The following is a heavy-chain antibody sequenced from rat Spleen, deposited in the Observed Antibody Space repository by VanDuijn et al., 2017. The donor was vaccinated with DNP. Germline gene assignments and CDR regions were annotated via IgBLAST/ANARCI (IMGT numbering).Heavy chain of an antibody. CDR2: MSPTTRSS. V-gene: IGHV5-27*01. CDR1: GFSFRDYD. CDR3: TRGGTYYFDY. Sequence: EVQLVESGGGLVQPGRSLKLSCVASGFSFRDYDMAWVRQAPSKGLEWVACMSPTTRSSYYRDSVRGRFTVSRDASTSTLYLQMDSLRSEDTATYYCTRGGTYYFDYWGQGVLVTVSS. J-gene: IGHJ2*01. D-gene: IGHD4-3*01.